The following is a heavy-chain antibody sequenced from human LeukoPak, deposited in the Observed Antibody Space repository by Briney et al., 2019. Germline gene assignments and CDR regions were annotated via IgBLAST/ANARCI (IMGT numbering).Heavy chain of an antibody. Sequence: ASVKVSCKASGYTFTGYYMHWVRQAPGQGLEWMGRINPNSGGTNYAQKFQGRVTMTRDTSIGTAYMELSRLRSDDTAVYYCARALDYYGSGSYTDYWGQGTLVTVSS. CDR3: ARALDYYGSGSYTDY. V-gene: IGHV1-2*06. CDR1: GYTFTGYY. J-gene: IGHJ4*02. CDR2: INPNSGGT. D-gene: IGHD3-10*01.